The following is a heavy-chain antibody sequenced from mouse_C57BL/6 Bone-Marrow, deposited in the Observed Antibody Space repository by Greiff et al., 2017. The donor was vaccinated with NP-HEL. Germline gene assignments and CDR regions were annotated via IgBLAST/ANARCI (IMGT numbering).Heavy chain of an antibody. CDR3: ARNRLTGGYFDV. V-gene: IGHV2-2*01. CDR2: IWSGGST. D-gene: IGHD4-1*01. CDR1: GFSLTSYG. J-gene: IGHJ1*03. Sequence: VQLQQSGPGLVQPSQSLSITCTVSGFSLTSYGVHWVRQSPGKGLEWLGVIWSGGSTDYNAAFISRLSISKDNSKSQVFFKMNSLQADDTAIYYCARNRLTGGYFDVWGTGTTVTVSS.